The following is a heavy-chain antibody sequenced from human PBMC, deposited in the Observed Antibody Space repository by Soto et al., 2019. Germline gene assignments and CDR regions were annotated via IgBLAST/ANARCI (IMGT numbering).Heavy chain of an antibody. CDR1: GGSISSDNW. D-gene: IGHD2-2*01. V-gene: IGHV4-4*02. CDR3: ATRYCIHTTCYVY. CDR2: IHPNGRT. Sequence: QVQLQESGPGLVEPSGTLSLTCAVSGGSISSDNWWTWVRQPPGEGLEWIGEIHPNGRTNYKPSLKSRITISVDKSENQFSLWLTSVTAAYTALYYCATRYCIHTTCYVYWGQGTLVTVSS. J-gene: IGHJ4*02.